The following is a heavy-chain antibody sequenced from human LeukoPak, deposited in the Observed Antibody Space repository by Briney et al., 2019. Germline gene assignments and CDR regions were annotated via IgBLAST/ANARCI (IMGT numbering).Heavy chain of an antibody. CDR3: ARHDYGDYVGYFDY. CDR2: INPNSGGT. V-gene: IGHV1-2*02. Sequence: ASVKVSCKASGYTFTVYYMHWVRQAPGQGLGWMGWINPNSGGTNYAQKFQGRVTMTRDTSISTAYMELSRLRSDDTAVYYCARHDYGDYVGYFDYWGQGTLVTVSS. CDR1: GYTFTVYY. D-gene: IGHD4-17*01. J-gene: IGHJ4*02.